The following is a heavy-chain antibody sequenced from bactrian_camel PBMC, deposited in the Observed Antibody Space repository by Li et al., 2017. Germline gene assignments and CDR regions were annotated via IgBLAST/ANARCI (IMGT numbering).Heavy chain of an antibody. CDR1: GFTIFDSD. J-gene: IGHJ4*01. V-gene: IGHV3S55*01. D-gene: IGHD7*01. CDR2: ISSDGST. Sequence: HVQLVESGGGSVQAGGSLRLSCTAFGFTIFDSDMGWYRQGPRNECELVSTISSDGSTYYADSVKGRFTISQDTENAILLQMNSLKPEDSAVYYCLVWGLGTLGQGTQVTVS.